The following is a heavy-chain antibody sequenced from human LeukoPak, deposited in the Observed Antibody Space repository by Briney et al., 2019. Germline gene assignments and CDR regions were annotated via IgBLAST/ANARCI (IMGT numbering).Heavy chain of an antibody. V-gene: IGHV4-39*07. CDR1: GGSISTSNYY. CDR3: AALGWELPHY. CDR2: IFYSGST. Sequence: PSETLTLTCTVSGGSISTSNYYWGWIRQPPGKGLEWIGNIFYSGSTYYSPSLRTRVTISLDTSRNQFSLKLNSVTAADTAVYYCAALGWELPHYWGQGTLVTVSS. J-gene: IGHJ4*02. D-gene: IGHD1-26*01.